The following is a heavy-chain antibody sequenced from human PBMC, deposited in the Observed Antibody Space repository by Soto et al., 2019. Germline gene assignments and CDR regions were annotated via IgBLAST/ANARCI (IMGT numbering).Heavy chain of an antibody. Sequence: QVQLVESGGGVVQPGRSLRLSCAASGFTFSSYAMHWVRQAPGKGLEWVAVISYDGSNKYYADSVKGRFTISRDNSKNTLYLQMNSLRAEDTAVYYCARGQPATYYDFWSGYYTPRAYGMDVWGQGTTVTVSS. CDR3: ARGQPATYYDFWSGYYTPRAYGMDV. J-gene: IGHJ6*02. CDR2: ISYDGSNK. CDR1: GFTFSSYA. V-gene: IGHV3-30-3*01. D-gene: IGHD3-3*01.